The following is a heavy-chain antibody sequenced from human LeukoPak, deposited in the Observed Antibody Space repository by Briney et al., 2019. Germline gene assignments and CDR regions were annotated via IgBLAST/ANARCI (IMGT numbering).Heavy chain of an antibody. V-gene: IGHV1-2*02. J-gene: IGHJ4*02. Sequence: GASVKVSCKTSGYTFTDYYIHWVRQAPGQGLEWMAWINPDSGGTDYAQKFQGRFTMTTDTSISTAYMELSRPRSDDTAVYYCVREVVFDSSGHYYCNYWGQGTLVTVSS. CDR1: GYTFTDYY. CDR3: VREVVFDSSGHYYCNY. CDR2: INPDSGGT. D-gene: IGHD3-22*01.